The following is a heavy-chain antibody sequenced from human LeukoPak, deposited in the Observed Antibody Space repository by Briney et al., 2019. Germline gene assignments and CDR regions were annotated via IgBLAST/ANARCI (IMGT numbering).Heavy chain of an antibody. CDR3: ARAEYRSGYETGT. J-gene: IGHJ5*02. CDR1: GFTFSSYS. D-gene: IGHD5-12*01. V-gene: IGHV3-21*01. Sequence: PGGSLRLSCAASGFTFSSYSMNWVRQAPGKGLEWVSSISSSSSYIYYADSVKGRFTISRDNAKNSLYLQMNSLRAEDTAVYFCARAEYRSGYETGTWGQGTLVTVSS. CDR2: ISSSSSYI.